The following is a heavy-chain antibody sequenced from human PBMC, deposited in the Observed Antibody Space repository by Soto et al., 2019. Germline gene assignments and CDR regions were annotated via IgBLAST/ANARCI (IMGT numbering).Heavy chain of an antibody. CDR1: GFSLSTSGVG. CDR3: EQRPAYDISTGYYPFDY. D-gene: IGHD3-9*01. Sequence: SGPTLVNTTQTLTMTCTFSGFSLSTSGVGVAWIRQPQGKALEWLALIYWDDGKRYSPSLKTRLNITKDTSKNQVVLTLTNVDPVDTATYYFEQRPAYDISTGYYPFDYWGQGSLVTVSS. J-gene: IGHJ4*02. CDR2: IYWDDGK. V-gene: IGHV2-5*02.